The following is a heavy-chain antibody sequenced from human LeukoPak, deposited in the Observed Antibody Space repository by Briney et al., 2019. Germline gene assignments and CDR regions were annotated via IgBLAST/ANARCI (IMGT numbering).Heavy chain of an antibody. CDR3: AVASVATIDY. J-gene: IGHJ4*02. V-gene: IGHV4-31*03. Sequence: SQTLSLTCTVSGGSISSGGYYWSWIRQHPGKGLEWIGYIYYSGCTYYNPSLKSRVTISVDTSKNQFSLKLSSVTAADTAVYYCAVASVATIDYWGQGTLVTVSS. D-gene: IGHD5-12*01. CDR2: IYYSGCT. CDR1: GGSISSGGYY.